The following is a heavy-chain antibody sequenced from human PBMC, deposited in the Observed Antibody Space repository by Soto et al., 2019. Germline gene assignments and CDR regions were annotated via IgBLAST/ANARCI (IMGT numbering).Heavy chain of an antibody. V-gene: IGHV3-48*02. CDR2: ISSSSSTI. CDR3: ARRVVPAALSSIRETRNWFDP. Sequence: QPGGSLRLSCAASGFTFSSYSMNWARQALGKGLEWVSYISSSSSTIYYADSVKGRFTISRDNAKNSLYLQMNSLRDEDTAVYYCARRVVPAALSSIRETRNWFDPWGQGTLVTVSS. J-gene: IGHJ5*02. CDR1: GFTFSSYS. D-gene: IGHD2-2*01.